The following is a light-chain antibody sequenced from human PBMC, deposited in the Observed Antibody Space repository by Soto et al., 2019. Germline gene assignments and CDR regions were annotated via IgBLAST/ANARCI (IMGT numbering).Light chain of an antibody. Sequence: TQSPSSMSASVGDRVTVTCRASQGISSYLAWYQQKPGQAPRLLIYGASSRATGIPDRFSGSGSGTDFTLTISRLEPEDFAVYYCQQYGSSPWTFGQGTKVDIK. CDR3: QQYGSSPWT. CDR2: GAS. J-gene: IGKJ1*01. CDR1: QGISSY. V-gene: IGKV3-20*01.